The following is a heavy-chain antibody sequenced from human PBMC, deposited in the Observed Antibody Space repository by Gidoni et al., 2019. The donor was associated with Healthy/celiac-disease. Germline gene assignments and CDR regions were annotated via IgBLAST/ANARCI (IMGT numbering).Heavy chain of an antibody. J-gene: IGHJ4*02. V-gene: IGHV4-38-2*01. CDR3: ARHGGLSSGWYVDY. D-gene: IGHD6-19*01. CDR2: IYHSGST. CDR1: GYSIRSGYY. Sequence: QVQLQESGPGLVKPSETLSLTCAVSGYSIRSGYYWGWIRQPPGKGLEWIGSIYHSGSTYYNPSLKSRVTISVDTSKNQFSLKLSSVTAAGPAVYYCARHGGLSSGWYVDYWGQGTLVTVSS.